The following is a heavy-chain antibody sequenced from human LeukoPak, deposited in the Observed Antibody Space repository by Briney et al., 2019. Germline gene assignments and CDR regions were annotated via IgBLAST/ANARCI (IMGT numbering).Heavy chain of an antibody. CDR2: INHSGST. Sequence: PSEILSLTCAVYGGSFSGYYWSWIRQPPGKGLEWIGEINHSGSTNYNPSLKSRVTISVDTSKNQFSLKLSSVTAADTAVYYCARGGNLPNYDYVWGSYRYTWGYWFDYWGQGTLVTVSS. CDR1: GGSFSGYY. V-gene: IGHV4-34*01. J-gene: IGHJ4*02. D-gene: IGHD3-16*02. CDR3: ARGGNLPNYDYVWGSYRYTWGYWFDY.